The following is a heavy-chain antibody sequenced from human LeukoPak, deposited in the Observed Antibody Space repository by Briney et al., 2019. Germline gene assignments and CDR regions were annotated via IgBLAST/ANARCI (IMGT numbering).Heavy chain of an antibody. J-gene: IGHJ4*02. V-gene: IGHV4-59*11. CDR2: IFYSGNT. CDR3: ARDRGEGIVGTFDY. CDR1: GDSISNHY. Sequence: SDTLSPTCTVSGDSISNHYWSWIRQPTGKGLVCIGYIFYSGNTHYNPSLKSRVTMSVDTSKNQFSLRLSSVTPADTAVYYCARDRGEGIVGTFDYWGQGTLVTVSS. D-gene: IGHD1-26*01.